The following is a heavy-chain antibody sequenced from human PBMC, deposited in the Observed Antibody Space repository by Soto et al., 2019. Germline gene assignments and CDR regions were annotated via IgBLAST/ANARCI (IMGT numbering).Heavy chain of an antibody. CDR1: GFTISECS. CDR3: VRDRDLYRDMFHADL. V-gene: IGHV3-48*02. CDR2: ITIRTGNV. Sequence: GGSLRLSCEASGFTISECSMNWVRQAPGKGLEWLAYITIRTGNVLYADSVRGRFTISADNAENSVILEMNSLRDEDSAVYFCVRDRDLYRDMFHADLWGQGTLVTVSS. J-gene: IGHJ4*01. D-gene: IGHD3-10*02.